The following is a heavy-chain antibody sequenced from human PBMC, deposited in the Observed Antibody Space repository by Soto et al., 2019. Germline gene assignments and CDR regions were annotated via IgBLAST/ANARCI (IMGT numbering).Heavy chain of an antibody. CDR2: LFWDADNDDN. V-gene: IGHV2-5*01. CDR3: AHGRGWFLDY. J-gene: IGHJ4*02. Sequence: QITLKESGPTLVKPTQTLTLTCTFSGFSLTTSGVGVGWFRQPPGKALEWLALLFWDADNDDNEYSPSLRNRRTLTKHTSKNQVVLTMTNMAPVDTATYYCAHGRGWFLDYWGQGTLVTVSS. D-gene: IGHD6-19*01. CDR1: GFSLTTSGVG.